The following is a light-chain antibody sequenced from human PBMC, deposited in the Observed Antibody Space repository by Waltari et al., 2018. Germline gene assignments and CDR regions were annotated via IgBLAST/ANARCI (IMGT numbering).Light chain of an antibody. CDR1: SSDVGGYNY. CDR2: EFS. J-gene: IGLJ1*01. CDR3: SSYAGSNYV. Sequence: QSALTQPPSASGSPGQSVTISCTGTSSDVGGYNYVSWYQQHPGKAPKLMIYEFSRPPAGSPDLFSGSTSGTTASLTVSGLHAEDEADYYCSSYAGSNYVFGTGTKVTVL. V-gene: IGLV2-8*01.